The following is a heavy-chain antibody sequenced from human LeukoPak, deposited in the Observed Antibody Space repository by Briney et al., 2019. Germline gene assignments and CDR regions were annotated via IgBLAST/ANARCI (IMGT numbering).Heavy chain of an antibody. V-gene: IGHV1-2*02. D-gene: IGHD1-26*01. J-gene: IGHJ4*02. CDR1: RDTFTGYY. Sequence: ASVKVSCKASRDTFTGYYIHWVGLAPGQGLEWMGWINPNSGDTNYAQKFQGRVTMTRDTSISTAYLELSRLRSDDTAVYYCARGRGSYSFDYWGQGTLVTVSS. CDR3: ARGRGSYSFDY. CDR2: INPNSGDT.